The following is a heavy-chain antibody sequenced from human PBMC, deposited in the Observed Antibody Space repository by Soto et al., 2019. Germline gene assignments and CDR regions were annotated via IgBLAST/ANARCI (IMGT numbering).Heavy chain of an antibody. J-gene: IGHJ4*02. Sequence: EVQLVQSGAEVKKPGESLKISCKGSGYIFTNYWIGWVRQMPGKGLEWMGIIYPGDSDSRYSPSFEGQVTISADKSISTAYLQWSSLKASDTAMYYCARRKASSITSLSFRAGFDYWGQGTLVTVSS. CDR1: GYIFTNYW. V-gene: IGHV5-51*01. CDR2: IYPGDSDS. CDR3: ARRKASSITSLSFRAGFDY. D-gene: IGHD6-19*01.